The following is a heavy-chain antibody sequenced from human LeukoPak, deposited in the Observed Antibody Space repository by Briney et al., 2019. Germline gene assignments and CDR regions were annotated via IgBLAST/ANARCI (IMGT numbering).Heavy chain of an antibody. J-gene: IGHJ5*02. Sequence: SETLSLTCTVSGGSISSGSYYWSWIRQPAGKGLEWIGRIYTSGSTNYNPSLKSRVTISVDTSKNQFSLKLSSVTAADTAVYYCARDRELEEDWFDPWGQGTLVTVSS. CDR3: ARDRELEEDWFDP. V-gene: IGHV4-61*02. D-gene: IGHD1-1*01. CDR2: IYTSGST. CDR1: GGSISSGSYY.